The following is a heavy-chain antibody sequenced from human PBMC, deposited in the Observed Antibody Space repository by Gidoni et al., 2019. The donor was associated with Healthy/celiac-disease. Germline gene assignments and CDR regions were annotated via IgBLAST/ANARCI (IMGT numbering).Heavy chain of an antibody. D-gene: IGHD4-17*01. J-gene: IGHJ4*02. CDR3: ARPGVTTAN. CDR2: IYYSGST. V-gene: IGHV4-39*01. CDR1: GGSISSSRYY. Sequence: QLQLQESGPGLVKPSETLSLTCTVSGGSISSSRYYRCWLRQPPGKGLEWIGSIYYSGSTYYNPSLKSRVTISVDTSKNQFSLKLSSVTAADTAVYYCARPGVTTANWGQGTLVTVSS.